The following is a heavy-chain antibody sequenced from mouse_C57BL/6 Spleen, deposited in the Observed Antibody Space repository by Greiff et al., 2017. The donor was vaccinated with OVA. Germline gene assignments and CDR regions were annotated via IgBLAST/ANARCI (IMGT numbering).Heavy chain of an antibody. J-gene: IGHJ2*01. CDR1: GYTFTSYW. D-gene: IGHD1-1*01. Sequence: QVQLQQPGAELVKPGASVKLSCKASGYTFTSYWMHWVKQRPGQGLEWIGMIHPHSGSTNYNEKFKSKATLTVDKSSSTAYMQLSSLTSEDSAVYYCASLYYGSSYDYFDYWGKGTTLTVSS. V-gene: IGHV1-64*01. CDR2: IHPHSGST. CDR3: ASLYYGSSYDYFDY.